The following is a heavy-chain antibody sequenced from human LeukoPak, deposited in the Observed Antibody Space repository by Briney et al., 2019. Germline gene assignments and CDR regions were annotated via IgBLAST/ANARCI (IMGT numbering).Heavy chain of an antibody. CDR2: IYYTGNT. CDR1: GDSITGYY. V-gene: IGHV4-39*07. CDR3: TKSDDYGLIRI. Sequence: SETLSLTCSVSGDSITGYYWGWIRQPPGKGLEWIGNIYYTGNTYYNSSLKNRVTISLDTSKNQFSLKVISMTAADTAAYYCTKSDDYGLIRICGRGTMVTVSS. J-gene: IGHJ3*02. D-gene: IGHD3/OR15-3a*01.